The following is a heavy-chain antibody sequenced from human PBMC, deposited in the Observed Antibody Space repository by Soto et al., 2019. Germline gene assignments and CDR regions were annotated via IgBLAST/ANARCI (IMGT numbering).Heavy chain of an antibody. CDR2: ISDSGSTI. D-gene: IGHD6-13*01. CDR3: ARVALGSSSWFVDY. V-gene: IGHV3-11*01. CDR1: GFTCGAYY. J-gene: IGHJ4*02. Sequence: GSGRSSSPASGFTCGAYYITRIRQAPGKGLEWLSYISDSGSTIYYEDSVKGRFNISRDNAKSSLYLQMNSLRAEETAVYYCARVALGSSSWFVDYWGQGTLVTVSS.